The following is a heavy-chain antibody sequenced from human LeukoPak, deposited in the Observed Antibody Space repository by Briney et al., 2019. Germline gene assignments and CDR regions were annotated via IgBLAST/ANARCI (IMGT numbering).Heavy chain of an antibody. CDR1: GGSISSSNW. V-gene: IGHV4-4*02. J-gene: IGHJ4*02. CDR2: IYHSGST. CDR3: ARDRYGDHTYFDY. D-gene: IGHD4-17*01. Sequence: PSETPSLTCAVSGGSISSSNWWSWVRQPPGKGLEWIGEIYHSGSTNYNPSLKSRVTISVDKSKNQFSLKLSSVTAADTAVYYCARDRYGDHTYFDYWGQGTLVTVSS.